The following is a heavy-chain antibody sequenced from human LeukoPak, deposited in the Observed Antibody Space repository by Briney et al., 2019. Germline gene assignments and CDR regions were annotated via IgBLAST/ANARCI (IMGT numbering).Heavy chain of an antibody. J-gene: IGHJ4*02. CDR1: GYTFTGYY. Sequence: ASVKVSCKASGYTFTGYYMHWVRQAPGQGLEWMGWINPNSGGTNYAQKLQGRVTMTTETSTSTAYMELGSLGSDETAVYYCARVDLLTGYYFFDYWGQGTLVTVSS. CDR2: INPNSGGT. V-gene: IGHV1-2*02. D-gene: IGHD3-9*01. CDR3: ARVDLLTGYYFFDY.